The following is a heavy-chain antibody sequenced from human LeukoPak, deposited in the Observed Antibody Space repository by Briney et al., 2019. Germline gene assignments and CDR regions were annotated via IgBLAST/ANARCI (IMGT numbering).Heavy chain of an antibody. CDR3: ARSIPYGTTWYGRSNY. CDR2: IKPDGTTK. D-gene: IGHD6-13*01. Sequence: GGSLRLSCAASGFPFSSYSMTWVRQAPGKGLEWVANIKPDGTTKFYVDSVKGRFTISRDNALNSLYLQMNSLRAEDTAIYYCARSIPYGTTWYGRSNYWGQGTLVTVSS. CDR1: GFPFSSYS. V-gene: IGHV3-7*03. J-gene: IGHJ4*02.